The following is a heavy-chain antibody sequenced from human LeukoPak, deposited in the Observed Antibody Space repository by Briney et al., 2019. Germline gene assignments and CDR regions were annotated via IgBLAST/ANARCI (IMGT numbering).Heavy chain of an antibody. CDR1: GGTFSSYA. CDR3: ARDVVPAAIDYYYYGMDV. V-gene: IGHV1-69*04. CDR2: IIPILGVA. J-gene: IGHJ6*02. Sequence: SVKVSCKASGGTFSSYAISWVRQAPGQGLEWMGRIIPILGVANYAQKFQGRVTITADKSTSTAYMELSSLRSEDTAVYYCARDVVPAAIDYYYYGMDVWGQGTTVTVSS. D-gene: IGHD2-2*01.